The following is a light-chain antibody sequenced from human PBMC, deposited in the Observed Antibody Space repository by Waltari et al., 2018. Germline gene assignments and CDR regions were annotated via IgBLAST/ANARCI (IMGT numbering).Light chain of an antibody. CDR3: MQTKQFPWT. CDR1: QSLLSTDGKTY. V-gene: IGKV2D-29*01. CDR2: EIS. Sequence: DIVMTQTPVSLSVTPGQSAPISCKSSQSLLSTDGKTYFYWYLQKAGKPPQLLIYEISKRFSGVPDRFSGSGSGTDFTLKISRVEAEDVGVYYCMQTKQFPWTLGQGTKVEVK. J-gene: IGKJ1*01.